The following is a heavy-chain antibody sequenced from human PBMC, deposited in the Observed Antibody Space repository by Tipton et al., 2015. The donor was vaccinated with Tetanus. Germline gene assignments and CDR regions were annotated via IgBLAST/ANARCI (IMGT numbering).Heavy chain of an antibody. CDR1: GGSISTYH. Sequence: TPSLTCTVSGGSISTYHWNWIRQFPGKGLEWIGYIDYFGSTKYNPSLKSRVAMSVDTSKNQLSLRLNSVTSADTAVDYCARTSGYMYSDCWGQGTLVTVSS. CDR3: ARTSGYMYSDC. CDR2: IDYFGST. V-gene: IGHV4-59*01. J-gene: IGHJ4*02. D-gene: IGHD3-3*01.